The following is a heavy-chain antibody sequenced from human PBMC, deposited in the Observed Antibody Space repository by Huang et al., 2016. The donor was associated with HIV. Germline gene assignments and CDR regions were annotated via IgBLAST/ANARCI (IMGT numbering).Heavy chain of an antibody. V-gene: IGHV1-18*01. CDR2: SSGYNGKT. J-gene: IGHJ1*01. D-gene: IGHD3-22*01. CDR3: ARERYYYDRSGYYTPVEYFHH. CDR1: GYTFTNYA. Sequence: QVQLVQSGAEVKKPGASVKVSCKASGYTFTNYAIKWVRKAPGQSLEWMGGSSGYNGKTNYAQKVQGRVTMTKDTSTSTAYMELRSLISDDTAVYYCARERYYYDRSGYYTPVEYFHHWGQGTLVTVSS.